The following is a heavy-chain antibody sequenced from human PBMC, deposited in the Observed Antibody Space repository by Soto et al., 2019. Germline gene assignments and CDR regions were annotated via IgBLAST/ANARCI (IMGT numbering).Heavy chain of an antibody. CDR2: IGTAGDT. Sequence: GGSLSLSCAASGFTFSSYDMHWVRQATGKGLEWVSAIGTAGDTYYPGSVKGRFTISRENAKNSLYLQMNSLRAGDTAIYYCAREALSGSGSRAFDIWGQGTMVTVSS. D-gene: IGHD3-10*01. CDR1: GFTFSSYD. CDR3: AREALSGSGSRAFDI. J-gene: IGHJ3*02. V-gene: IGHV3-13*01.